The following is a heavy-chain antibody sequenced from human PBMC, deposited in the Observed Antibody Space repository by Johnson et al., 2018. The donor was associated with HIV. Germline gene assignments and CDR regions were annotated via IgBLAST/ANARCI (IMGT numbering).Heavy chain of an antibody. CDR2: ISYDGSNK. CDR1: GFIFRSYA. D-gene: IGHD3-10*01. Sequence: QVQLVESGGGVVQPGRSLRLSCAASGFIFRSYAMHWVRQAPGKGLAWVAVISYDGSNKYYADSVKGRFTISRDNSKNTLYLQMNSLRAEDTAVYYCARQYYGSGTDAFDMWGQGTMVTVSS. CDR3: ARQYYGSGTDAFDM. J-gene: IGHJ3*02. V-gene: IGHV3-30*04.